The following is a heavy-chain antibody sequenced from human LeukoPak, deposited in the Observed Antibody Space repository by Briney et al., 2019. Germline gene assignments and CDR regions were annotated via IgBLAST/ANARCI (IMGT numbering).Heavy chain of an antibody. Sequence: PSETLSLTCTVSGGSISSYYWSWIRQPAGKGLEWIGRIYTSGSTNYNPSLKSRVTMSVDTSKNQFSLKLSSVTAADTAVYYCARRGRSSGPPLNDRYYFDYWGQGTLVTVSS. CDR1: GGSISSYY. CDR3: ARRGRSSGPPLNDRYYFDY. D-gene: IGHD6-19*01. J-gene: IGHJ4*02. V-gene: IGHV4-4*07. CDR2: IYTSGST.